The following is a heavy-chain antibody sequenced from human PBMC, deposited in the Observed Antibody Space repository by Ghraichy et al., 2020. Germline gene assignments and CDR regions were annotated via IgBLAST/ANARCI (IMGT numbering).Heavy chain of an antibody. CDR2: INHSGST. D-gene: IGHD3-10*01. CDR1: GGSFSGYY. CDR3: ASGKGYYGSGSYYTYYGMDV. V-gene: IGHV4-34*01. Sequence: SQTLSLTCAVYGGSFSGYYWSWIRQPPGKGLEWIGEINHSGSTNYNPSLKSRVTISVDTSKNQFSLKLSSVTAADTAVYYCASGKGYYGSGSYYTYYGMDVWGQGTTVTVSS. J-gene: IGHJ6*02.